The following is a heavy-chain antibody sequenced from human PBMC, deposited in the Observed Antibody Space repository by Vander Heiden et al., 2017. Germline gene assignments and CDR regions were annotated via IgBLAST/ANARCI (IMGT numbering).Heavy chain of an antibody. J-gene: IGHJ4*02. CDR1: GFTFDDYA. CDR2: IRWNSCSI. CDR3: AKTRMGGGVIKEFDY. D-gene: IGHD3-10*01. V-gene: IGHV3-9*01. Sequence: EVQLVESGGGLVQPGRSLRLSCAAPGFTFDDYAMHWVRQGPGKGLEWVSGIRWNSCSIGYADSVKGRFTISRDNAKNSLYLQMNSLRAEDTALYYCAKTRMGGGVIKEFDYWGQGTLVTVSS.